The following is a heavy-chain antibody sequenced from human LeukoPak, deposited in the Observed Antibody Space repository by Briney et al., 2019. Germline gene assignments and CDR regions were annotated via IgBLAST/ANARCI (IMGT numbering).Heavy chain of an antibody. D-gene: IGHD1-20*01. CDR2: ISAYSGNT. V-gene: IGHV1-18*01. CDR1: GYTFTSYG. Sequence: ASVKVSCKASGYTFTSYGISWVRQAPGQGLEWMGWISAYSGNTNYAQKLQGRVTMTTDTSTSTAYMELRSLRSDDTAVYYCARSPGPITGTPAGGYWGQGTLVTVSS. CDR3: ARSPGPITGTPAGGY. J-gene: IGHJ4*02.